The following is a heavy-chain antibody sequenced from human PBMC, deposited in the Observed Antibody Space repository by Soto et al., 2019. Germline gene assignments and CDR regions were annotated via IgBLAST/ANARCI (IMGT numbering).Heavy chain of an antibody. CDR2: IDGDGSRT. CDR1: GNTFITSW. CDR3: ARAHGDSFFVD. V-gene: IGHV3-74*01. Sequence: EVQLVESGGGFVQPGGSLRLSCAASGNTFITSWMHWVRQAPGKRLVWVARIDGDGSRTTYADSVRGRFTISRDNAENTLYLQMNSLRADDAAVYYCARAHGDSFFVDWGQGTPVTVS. D-gene: IGHD4-17*01. J-gene: IGHJ4*02.